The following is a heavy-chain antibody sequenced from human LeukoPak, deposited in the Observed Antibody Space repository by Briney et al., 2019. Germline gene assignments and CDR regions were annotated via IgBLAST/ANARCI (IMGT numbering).Heavy chain of an antibody. CDR2: IYYSGST. D-gene: IGHD4-17*01. CDR3: ARGGSTVTLDY. V-gene: IGHV4-59*08. J-gene: IGHJ4*02. CDR1: GGSISSYY. Sequence: PSETLSLTCTVSGGSISSYYWSWVRQPPGKGLEWIGYIYYSGSTNYNPSLKSRVTISVDTSKNQFSLKLSSVTAADTAVYYCARGGSTVTLDYWGQGTLVTVSS.